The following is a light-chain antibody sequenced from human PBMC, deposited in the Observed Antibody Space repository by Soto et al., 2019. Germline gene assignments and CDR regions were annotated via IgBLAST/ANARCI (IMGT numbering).Light chain of an antibody. Sequence: DIVLTQSPATLSLSPGERATLSCRASQSVSSSYLTWYQQKPGQAPRLLIYGASTRATGIPARFNGSGSGTEFTLAISSLQSEDFAIYYCHQYNTWPLTFGGGTKVDIK. CDR2: GAS. V-gene: IGKV3D-15*01. J-gene: IGKJ4*01. CDR3: HQYNTWPLT. CDR1: QSVSSSY.